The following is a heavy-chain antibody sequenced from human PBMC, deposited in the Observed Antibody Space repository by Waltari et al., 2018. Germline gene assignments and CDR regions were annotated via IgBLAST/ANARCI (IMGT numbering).Heavy chain of an antibody. J-gene: IGHJ4*02. CDR2: ISGSGGST. CDR3: AKTQFFTSYYYDSSGYYLDY. D-gene: IGHD3-22*01. CDR1: GFTFSSSA. Sequence: EVQLLESGGGLVQPGWSLRLSCAASGFTFSSSAMSWFLQPPGKALEWVSAISGSGGSTYYADSVKGRFTIARDNSKNTLYLQMNSLRAEDTAVYYCAKTQFFTSYYYDSSGYYLDYWGQGTLVTVSS. V-gene: IGHV3-23*01.